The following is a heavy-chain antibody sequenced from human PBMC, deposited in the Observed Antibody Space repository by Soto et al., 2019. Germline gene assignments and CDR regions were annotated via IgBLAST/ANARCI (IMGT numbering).Heavy chain of an antibody. D-gene: IGHD5-18*01. CDR2: IYSSGVT. Sequence: SETLSLTCTVSGGSITGCYWTWIRQPPGKGLECIGYIYSSGVTNYSPYLKSRVTMSVDTFNNQLSLKLRSVTAADTAMYYCARGGMDTSMVTNWFDPWGQGTLVTVSS. CDR1: GGSITGCY. V-gene: IGHV4-59*01. J-gene: IGHJ5*02. CDR3: ARGGMDTSMVTNWFDP.